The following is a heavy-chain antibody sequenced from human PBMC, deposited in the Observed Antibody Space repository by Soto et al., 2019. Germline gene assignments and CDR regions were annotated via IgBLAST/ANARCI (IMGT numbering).Heavy chain of an antibody. CDR3: ARDLMPGAAPWQAYFQY. CDR2: ISDEGRDQ. J-gene: IGHJ1*01. V-gene: IGHV3-30*04. D-gene: IGHD6-13*01. Sequence: QVLLVESGGGVVQPGRSLRLSCAAAGFTVNNYAMHWVRQAPGKGLEWVAAISDEGRDQYYADSVKVRFTISRDNSKNKLFLQMNSLRADDTAVYYCARDLMPGAAPWQAYFQYLGQGTLVTVSS. CDR1: GFTVNNYA.